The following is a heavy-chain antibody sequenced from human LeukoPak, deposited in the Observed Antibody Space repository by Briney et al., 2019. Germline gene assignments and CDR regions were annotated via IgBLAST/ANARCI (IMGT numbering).Heavy chain of an antibody. D-gene: IGHD3-22*01. V-gene: IGHV3-11*01. Sequence: PGGSLRLSCAASGFIFSDAFMSWVRQVPGKGLEWIAFISRSGTTIYYADSVKGRFTISRDNSKNTLYLQMNSLRAEDTAVYYCAKNTYYYDSSGYSWGQGTLVTVSS. CDR1: GFIFSDAF. J-gene: IGHJ5*02. CDR3: AKNTYYYDSSGYS. CDR2: ISRSGTTI.